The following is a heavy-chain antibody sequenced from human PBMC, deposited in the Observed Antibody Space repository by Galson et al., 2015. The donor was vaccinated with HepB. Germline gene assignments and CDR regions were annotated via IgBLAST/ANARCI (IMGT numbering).Heavy chain of an antibody. J-gene: IGHJ4*02. D-gene: IGHD3-16*01. CDR1: GLTISNYW. CDR2: INRDGSST. CDR3: ATALWGGGL. V-gene: IGHV3-74*01. Sequence: SLRLSCAASGLTISNYWMHWVRQPPGLGLVWVSSINRDGSSTNYADSVKGRFAISRDNAKNTLDLQMSSLRAEDTALYYCATALWGGGLWGQGTLVTVSS.